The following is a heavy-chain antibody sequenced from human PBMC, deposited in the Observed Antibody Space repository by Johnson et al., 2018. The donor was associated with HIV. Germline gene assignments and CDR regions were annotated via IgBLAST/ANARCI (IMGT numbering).Heavy chain of an antibody. CDR2: ISYDGSNK. D-gene: IGHD2-21*01. CDR3: ARGSGGIVGAQDI. J-gene: IGHJ3*02. CDR1: GFTFSSYG. V-gene: IGHV3-30*19. Sequence: QVQLVESGGGVVQPGRSLRLSCAASGFTFSSYGMHWVRQAPGKGLEWVAVISYDGSNKYYADSVKGRFTISRDNSKNTLYLQMNSLRADDTAVYYCARGSGGIVGAQDIWGQGTMVTVSS.